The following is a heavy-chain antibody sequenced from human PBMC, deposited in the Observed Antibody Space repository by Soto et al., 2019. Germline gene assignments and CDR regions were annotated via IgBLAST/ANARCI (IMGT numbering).Heavy chain of an antibody. V-gene: IGHV4-34*01. CDR1: GGSFSGYY. J-gene: IGHJ4*02. D-gene: IGHD3-22*01. CDR2: INHSGST. Sequence: QVQLQQWGAGLLKPSETLSLTCAVYGGSFSGYYWSWIRQPPGKGLEWIGEINHSGSTNYNPSLKSRDTISVDTSKNQFSLKLSTETAADTAVYYCARVLDSSGYYVDYWGQGTLVTVSS. CDR3: ARVLDSSGYYVDY.